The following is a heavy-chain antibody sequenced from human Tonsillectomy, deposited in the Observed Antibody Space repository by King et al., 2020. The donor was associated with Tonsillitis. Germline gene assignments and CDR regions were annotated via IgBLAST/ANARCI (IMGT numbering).Heavy chain of an antibody. Sequence: VQLQQWGAGLLKPSETLSLTCAVHGGSLSGYYWSWTRQPPGMGLEWIGEINHSGSTNYNPSLKSRVTISVDTSKNQFSLKLSSVTAADTAVYYCARGGYGNYFDSWGQGTLVIVSS. V-gene: IGHV4-34*01. D-gene: IGHD5-18*01. CDR1: GGSLSGYY. CDR2: INHSGST. J-gene: IGHJ4*02. CDR3: ARGGYGNYFDS.